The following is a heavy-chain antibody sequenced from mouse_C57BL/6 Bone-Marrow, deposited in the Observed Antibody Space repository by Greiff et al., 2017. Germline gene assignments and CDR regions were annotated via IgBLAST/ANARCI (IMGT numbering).Heavy chain of an antibody. CDR2: IDPSDSYT. V-gene: IGHV1-69*01. Sequence: QVQLQQSGPELVMPGASVKLSCKASGYTFTSYWMHWVKQSPGKGLEWIGEIDPSDSYTNYNQKFKGKATLTVDKSSSTAYMQLRSLTSEDSAVYYCSCWSDSGYCGDYAMDYWGQGTSVTVSS. D-gene: IGHD1-3*01. J-gene: IGHJ4*01. CDR1: GYTFTSYW. CDR3: SCWSDSGYCGDYAMDY.